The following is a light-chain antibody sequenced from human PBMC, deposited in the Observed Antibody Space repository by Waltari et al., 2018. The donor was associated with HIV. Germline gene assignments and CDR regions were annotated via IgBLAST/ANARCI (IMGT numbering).Light chain of an antibody. CDR2: GNN. J-gene: IGLJ2*01. V-gene: IGLV1-40*01. Sequence: QSVLTQPPSVSGAPGQRVTISCTGSSSNIGAGYHVHWYQQLPGKAPKLLIYGNNNRPSGVPDRISGSKSGSSASLAITGLQAVDEAYYYCQSYDSSLSGSEVFGGGTKLTVL. CDR3: QSYDSSLSGSEV. CDR1: SSNIGAGYH.